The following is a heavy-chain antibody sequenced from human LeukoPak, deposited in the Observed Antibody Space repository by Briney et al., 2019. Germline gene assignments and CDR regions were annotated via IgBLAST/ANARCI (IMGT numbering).Heavy chain of an antibody. J-gene: IGHJ4*02. CDR1: GGSISSSSYY. V-gene: IGHV4-39*02. CDR2: IFYSGNT. CDR3: VRSIRIPGRAAAGDFDY. Sequence: PSETLSLTCTVSGGSISSSSYYWGWIRQPPGKGREWITSIFYSGNTFYNPSLRSRVTASVDTSKNHFSLKLSSVTAADAAVYYCVRSIRIPGRAAAGDFDYWGRGTLVTVSS. D-gene: IGHD6-13*01.